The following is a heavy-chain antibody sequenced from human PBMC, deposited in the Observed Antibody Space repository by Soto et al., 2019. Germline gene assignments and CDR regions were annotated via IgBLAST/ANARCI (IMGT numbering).Heavy chain of an antibody. Sequence: GESLKISCKGSGYSFTSYWIGWVRQMPGKGLEWMGIIYPGDSDTRYSPSFQGQVTISADKSISTAYLQWSSLKASDTAMYYCARHPKTYFISTSCYNYGMDVWGQGTTVTVSS. CDR2: IYPGDSDT. CDR3: ARHPKTYFISTSCYNYGMDV. J-gene: IGHJ6*02. D-gene: IGHD2-2*02. V-gene: IGHV5-51*01. CDR1: GYSFTSYW.